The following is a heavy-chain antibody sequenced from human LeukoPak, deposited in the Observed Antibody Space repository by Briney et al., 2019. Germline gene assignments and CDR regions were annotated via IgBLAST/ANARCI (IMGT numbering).Heavy chain of an antibody. CDR3: AKRGVVIRVILVGFHKEAYYFDS. CDR1: GITLSNYG. V-gene: IGHV3-23*01. Sequence: GGSLRLSCAVSGITLSNYGMTWVRQAPGKGLEWVAGISDTGGRTNYADSVKGRFTISRDNPKNTLYLQMNSLRAEDTAVYFCAKRGVVIRVILVGFHKEAYYFDSWGQGARSPSPQ. D-gene: IGHD3-22*01. J-gene: IGHJ4*02. CDR2: ISDTGGRT.